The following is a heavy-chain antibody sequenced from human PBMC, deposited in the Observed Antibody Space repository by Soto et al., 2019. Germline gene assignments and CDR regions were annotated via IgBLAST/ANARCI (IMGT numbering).Heavy chain of an antibody. J-gene: IGHJ3*02. CDR2: IYYSGST. CDR1: GGSISSYY. Sequence: LSLTCTVSGGSISSYYWSWIRQPPGKGLEWIGYIYYSGSTNYNPSLKSRVTISVDTSKNQFSLKLSSVTAADAAVYYCATSYGGNDPIEIWGQGTMVTVSS. D-gene: IGHD2-15*01. V-gene: IGHV4-59*01. CDR3: ATSYGGNDPIEI.